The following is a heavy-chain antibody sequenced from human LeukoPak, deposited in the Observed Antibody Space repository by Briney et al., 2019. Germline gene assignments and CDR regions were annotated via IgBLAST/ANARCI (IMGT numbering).Heavy chain of an antibody. CDR2: IYSGGSGST. D-gene: IGHD2-2*01. CDR1: GFTFNTYA. CDR3: AHRKATSWAHDY. V-gene: IGHV3-23*03. J-gene: IGHJ4*02. Sequence: GGSLRLSCTASGFTFNTYAMSWVRQAPGKGLECVSVIYSGGSGSTYYADSVKGRFTISRDNSKNTLNLQMNSLRAEDTAVYYCAHRKATSWAHDYWGQGTLVTVSS.